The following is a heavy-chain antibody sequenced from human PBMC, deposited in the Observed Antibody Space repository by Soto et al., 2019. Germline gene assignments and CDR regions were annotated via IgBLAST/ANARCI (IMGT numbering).Heavy chain of an antibody. V-gene: IGHV6-1*01. CDR1: GDSVSSKGAA. J-gene: IGHJ6*02. CDR2: TYFRSKWYN. CDR3: ARGRPAYYGMDV. Sequence: PSQTLSLTCAISGDSVSSKGAAWNWIRQSPSRGLEWLGRTYFRSKWYNDYAVSMQSRITVNPDTSKNQFSLQLNSVTPEDTAVYYCARGRPAYYGMDVWGQGTTVTVSS. D-gene: IGHD6-6*01.